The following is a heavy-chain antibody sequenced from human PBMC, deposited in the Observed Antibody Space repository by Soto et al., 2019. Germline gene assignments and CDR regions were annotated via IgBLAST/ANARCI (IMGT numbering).Heavy chain of an antibody. CDR2: ITWNSGSV. Sequence: GGSLRLSCAVSGFKFEDYAMHWVRQVPGEGPEWVSGITWNSGSVAYADSVKGRFTISRDNAKNSLFLQMNSVRAEDTALYYCAKASTRTMVRGVVKDYWGQGTLVIVSS. CDR1: GFKFEDYA. D-gene: IGHD3-10*01. CDR3: AKASTRTMVRGVVKDY. J-gene: IGHJ4*02. V-gene: IGHV3-9*01.